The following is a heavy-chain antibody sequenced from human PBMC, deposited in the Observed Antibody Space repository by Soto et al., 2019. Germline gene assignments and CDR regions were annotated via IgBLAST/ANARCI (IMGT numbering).Heavy chain of an antibody. Sequence: ASVKVSCKASGYTFTGYYMHWVRQAPGQGLEWMGWINPNSGGTNYAQKFQGRVTMTRDTSISTAYMELSRLRSYDTAVYYSASDSSSSWGGFDYWGQGTLVTVSS. J-gene: IGHJ4*02. V-gene: IGHV1-2*02. D-gene: IGHD6-6*01. CDR2: INPNSGGT. CDR1: GYTFTGYY. CDR3: ASDSSSSWGGFDY.